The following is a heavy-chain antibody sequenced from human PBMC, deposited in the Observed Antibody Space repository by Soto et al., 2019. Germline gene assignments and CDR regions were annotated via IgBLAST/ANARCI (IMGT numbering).Heavy chain of an antibody. J-gene: IGHJ5*01. CDR2: IYVGGYT. V-gene: IGHV3-66*01. CDR1: GFTVSNNY. D-gene: IGHD6-6*01. CDR3: AVYAPRHWFDS. Sequence: EVQLGESGGDLVQPGGSLRLSCAASGFTVSNNYMTWVRQAPGKGLEWVSLIYVGGYTYYADPVKGRFTISGDNSKNSLYLQMNSLRAEDTAVYYCAVYAPRHWFDSWGQGTLVTVSS.